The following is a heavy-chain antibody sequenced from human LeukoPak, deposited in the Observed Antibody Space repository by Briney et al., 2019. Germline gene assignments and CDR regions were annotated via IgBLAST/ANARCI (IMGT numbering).Heavy chain of an antibody. J-gene: IGHJ4*02. D-gene: IGHD3-16*02. CDR3: ARLELSFDY. CDR1: GGSISSSSYY. V-gene: IGHV4-39*01. Sequence: SETLSLTCTVSGGSISSSSYYWGWIRQPPGKGLEWIGSIYYSGSTYYNPSLKSRVTISVDTSKNQFSLKLSSVTAADTAMYYCARLELSFDYWGQGTLVTVSS. CDR2: IYYSGST.